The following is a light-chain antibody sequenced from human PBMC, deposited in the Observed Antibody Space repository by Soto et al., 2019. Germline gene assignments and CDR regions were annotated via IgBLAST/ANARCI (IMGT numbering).Light chain of an antibody. Sequence: DIPMTQSPSSLSASVEDRVTITCRASQSISSYLNWYQQKPGKAPKLLIYAASSLQSGVPSRFSGSGSGTDFTLTISSLQPEDFATYYCQQSYSTSITFCQGTRLEIK. CDR2: AAS. V-gene: IGKV1-39*01. CDR3: QQSYSTSIT. CDR1: QSISSY. J-gene: IGKJ5*01.